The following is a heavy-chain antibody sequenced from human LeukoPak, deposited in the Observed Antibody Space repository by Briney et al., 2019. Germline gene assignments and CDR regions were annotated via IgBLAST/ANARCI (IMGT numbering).Heavy chain of an antibody. J-gene: IGHJ6*03. V-gene: IGHV1-69*13. Sequence: ASVKVSCKASGGTFSSYAISWVRQAPGQGLEWMGGIIPIFGTANYAQKFQGRVTITADESTSTAYMELSSLRSEDTAVYYCARAFTPHYGGNANYYYYYYMDVWGKGTTVTISS. CDR3: ARAFTPHYGGNANYYYYYYMDV. D-gene: IGHD4-23*01. CDR2: IIPIFGTA. CDR1: GGTFSSYA.